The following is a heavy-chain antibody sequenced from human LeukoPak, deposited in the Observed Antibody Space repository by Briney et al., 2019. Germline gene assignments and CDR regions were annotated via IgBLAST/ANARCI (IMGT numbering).Heavy chain of an antibody. CDR2: ISSSSSYI. D-gene: IGHD1-26*01. J-gene: IGHJ4*02. CDR1: GFTFSSYS. Sequence: PGGSLRLSCAASGFTFSSYSMNWVRQAPGKGLEWVSSISSSSSYIYYADSVKGRFTISRDNAKNSLYLQMISLRAEDTAVYYCARGKYSGSYRYFDYWGQGTLVTVSS. V-gene: IGHV3-21*01. CDR3: ARGKYSGSYRYFDY.